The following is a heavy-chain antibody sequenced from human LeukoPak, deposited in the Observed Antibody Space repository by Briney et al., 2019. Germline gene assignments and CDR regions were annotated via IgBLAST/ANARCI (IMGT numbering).Heavy chain of an antibody. D-gene: IGHD5-12*01. J-gene: IGHJ4*02. CDR2: ISSSGSTI. Sequence: PGGSLRLSCAASGFTFSSYEINWVRQAPGKGLEWVSYISSSGSTIYYADSVKGRFTISRDNAKNSLYLQMNSLRAEDTAVYYCARTPYSGYEGYYFDYWGQGTLVTVSS. CDR1: GFTFSSYE. V-gene: IGHV3-48*03. CDR3: ARTPYSGYEGYYFDY.